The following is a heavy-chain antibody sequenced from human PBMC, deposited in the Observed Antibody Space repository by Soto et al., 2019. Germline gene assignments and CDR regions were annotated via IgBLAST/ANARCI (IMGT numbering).Heavy chain of an antibody. Sequence: GASVKVSCKVSGYTLTELSMHWVRQAPGKGLEWMGGFDPEDGETIYAQKFLGRVTVTRDTSTSTVFMEMSSLRSDDTAVYYCARGGHIAVVTASFDYWG. V-gene: IGHV1-24*01. J-gene: IGHJ4*01. CDR2: FDPEDGET. CDR1: GYTLTELS. D-gene: IGHD2-21*02. CDR3: ARGGHIAVVTASFDY.